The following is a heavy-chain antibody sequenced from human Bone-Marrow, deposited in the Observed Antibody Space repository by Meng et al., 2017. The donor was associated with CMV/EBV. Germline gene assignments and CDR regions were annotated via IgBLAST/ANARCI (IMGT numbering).Heavy chain of an antibody. Sequence: ASVKVSCKASGGTFSSYAISWVRQAPGQGLEWMGWINPNSGGTNYAQKFQGRVTMTRDTSISTAYMELSRLRSDDTAVYYCARDLALLWFGELSPYYYGMDVWGQGTTVTVSS. V-gene: IGHV1-2*02. CDR1: GGTFSSYA. CDR3: ARDLALLWFGELSPYYYGMDV. J-gene: IGHJ6*02. D-gene: IGHD3-10*01. CDR2: INPNSGGT.